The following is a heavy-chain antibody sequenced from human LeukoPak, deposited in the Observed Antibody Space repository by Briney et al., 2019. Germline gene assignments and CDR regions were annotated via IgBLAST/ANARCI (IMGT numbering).Heavy chain of an antibody. CDR3: ARDRPNSGSYADY. J-gene: IGHJ4*02. CDR1: GYTFTSCY. Sequence: ASVKVSCKASGYTFTSCYMHWVRQAPGQGLEWMGIINPSGGSTSYAQKFQGRVTMTRETSTSTVYMELSSLRSEDAAVYYCARDRPNSGSYADYWGQGTLVTVSS. V-gene: IGHV1-46*01. D-gene: IGHD1-26*01. CDR2: INPSGGST.